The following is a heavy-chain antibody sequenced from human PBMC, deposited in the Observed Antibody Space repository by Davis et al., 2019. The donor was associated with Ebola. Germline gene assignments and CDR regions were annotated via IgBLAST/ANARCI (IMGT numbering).Heavy chain of an antibody. J-gene: IGHJ4*02. D-gene: IGHD1-14*01. CDR1: GYSFTNYW. Sequence: GESLKISCKGSGYSFTNYWIAWVRQMPGKGLEWMGIIYPSDSDTRYSPSFQGQVTISADKSISTAYLQWSSLKASDTAMFYCARGTSLARNFDYWGQGTLVTVSS. V-gene: IGHV5-51*01. CDR3: ARGTSLARNFDY. CDR2: IYPSDSDT.